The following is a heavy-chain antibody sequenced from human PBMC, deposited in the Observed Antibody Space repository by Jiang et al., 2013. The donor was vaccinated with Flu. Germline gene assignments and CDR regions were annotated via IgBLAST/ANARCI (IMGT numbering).Heavy chain of an antibody. D-gene: IGHD6-13*01. CDR3: ARGDWSSSWGIDY. CDR1: GYTLPAMV. J-gene: IGHJ4*02. V-gene: IGHV1-18*01. Sequence: SGAEVKKPGASVKVSCKASGYTLPAMVSTGCDRPLDKGLSGWDGSALTNGNTNYVQKLQGRVTMTTDTSTSTAYMELRSLRSDDTAVYYCARGDWSSSWGIDYWGQGTLVTVSS. CDR2: SALTNGNT.